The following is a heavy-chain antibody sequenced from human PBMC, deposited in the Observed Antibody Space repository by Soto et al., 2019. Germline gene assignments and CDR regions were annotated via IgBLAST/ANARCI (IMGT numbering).Heavy chain of an antibody. J-gene: IGHJ4*02. CDR2: IIPIFGTA. D-gene: IGHD3-22*01. Sequence: SVKVSCKASGCTFSSYAISWVRQAPGQGLEWMGGIIPIFGTANYAQKFQGRVTITADESTSTAYMELSSLRSEDTAVYYCARGPYYYDSSGYYYFDYWGQGTLVTVSS. CDR3: ARGPYYYDSSGYYYFDY. V-gene: IGHV1-69*13. CDR1: GCTFSSYA.